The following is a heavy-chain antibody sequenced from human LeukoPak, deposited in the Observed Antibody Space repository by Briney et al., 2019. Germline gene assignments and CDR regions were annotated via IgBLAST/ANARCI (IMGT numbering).Heavy chain of an antibody. J-gene: IGHJ4*02. CDR1: GFTFSPSP. V-gene: IGHV3-23*01. CDR3: ARVPIFGVDLDY. CDR2: ISGSDRHDTT. Sequence: GGSLRLSCAASGFTFSPSPISWVRQAPGKGLQWVSAISGSDRHDTTYYADSVKGRFTISRDNSKNTVYLQMNSLRAEDTAVYYCARVPIFGVDLDYWGQGTLVTVSS. D-gene: IGHD3-3*01.